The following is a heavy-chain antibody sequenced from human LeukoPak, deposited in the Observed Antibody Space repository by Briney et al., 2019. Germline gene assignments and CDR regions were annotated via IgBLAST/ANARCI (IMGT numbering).Heavy chain of an antibody. D-gene: IGHD2-15*01. CDR3: ARVQWGYCSGGSCYGGVFDY. CDR2: IIPIFGTA. J-gene: IGHJ4*02. V-gene: IGHV1-69*01. CDR1: GGTFSSYA. Sequence: SSVKVSCKASGGTFSSYAISWVRQAPGQGLEWMGGIIPIFGTANYAQKFQGRVTITADESTSTAYMELSSLRSEDTAVCYCARVQWGYCSGGSCYGGVFDYWGQGTLVTVSS.